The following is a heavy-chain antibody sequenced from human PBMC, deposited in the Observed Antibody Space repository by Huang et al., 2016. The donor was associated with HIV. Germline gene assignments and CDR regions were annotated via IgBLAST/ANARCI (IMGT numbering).Heavy chain of an antibody. V-gene: IGHV4-39*01. D-gene: IGHD3-10*01. J-gene: IGHJ6*03. CDR1: GGSIRSSDYH. CDR2: CYEKGSP. Sequence: QLLLQESGPGLVKPSEALALTCAVSGGSIRSSDYHWGWIRQPPGKGLEWIGSCYEKGSPHYSPSLKSRVTIAVDTSKNLFFLNLTSMTAADTAVYYCARHREGPVAYYSGWGSHLNYMDVWGRGRTVVVSS. CDR3: ARHREGPVAYYSGWGSHLNYMDV.